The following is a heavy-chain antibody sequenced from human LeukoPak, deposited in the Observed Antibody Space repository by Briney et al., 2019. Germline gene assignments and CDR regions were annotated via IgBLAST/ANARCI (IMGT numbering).Heavy chain of an antibody. CDR1: GCSISSYD. CDR2: ISYSGST. V-gene: IGHV4-59*01. Sequence: SESLTLTCTVSGCSISSYDWNWIRQPPGKGLEWIGYISYSGSTNYNPSLKSRVTISLDTSKNQFSLKLSSVTAADTAVYYCARGGWALGLHYYMDVWGKGTTVTVSS. D-gene: IGHD6-19*01. J-gene: IGHJ6*03. CDR3: ARGGWALGLHYYMDV.